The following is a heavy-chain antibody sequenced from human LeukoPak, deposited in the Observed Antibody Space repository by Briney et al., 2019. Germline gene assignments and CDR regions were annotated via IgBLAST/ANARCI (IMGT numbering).Heavy chain of an antibody. J-gene: IGHJ3*02. CDR3: ARHFRGYYYDALDI. CDR2: IYYSGST. CDR1: GGSISRGTYY. D-gene: IGHD3-10*01. Sequence: SETLSLTCTVSGGSISRGTYYWGWIRQPPGKGLEWLVSIYYSGSTHHNPSRKSRGTISVDTSKNEFSLKLTSVTAADTAVYYCARHFRGYYYDALDIWGQGTMVTVSS. V-gene: IGHV4-39*01.